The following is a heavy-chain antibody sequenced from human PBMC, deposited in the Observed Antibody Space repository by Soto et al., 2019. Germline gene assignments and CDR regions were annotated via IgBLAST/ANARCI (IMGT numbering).Heavy chain of an antibody. CDR2: IYYSGST. D-gene: IGHD2-15*01. CDR1: GGSISSSSYY. Sequence: QLQLQESGPGLAKPSETLSLTCTVSGGSISSSSYYWGWIRQPPGKGLEWIGSIYYSGSTYYNPSLKIRVTISVDTSKNQFSLKLSSVTAADTAVYYCASHTPAISISDHWGQGTLVTVSS. V-gene: IGHV4-39*01. CDR3: ASHTPAISISDH. J-gene: IGHJ4*02.